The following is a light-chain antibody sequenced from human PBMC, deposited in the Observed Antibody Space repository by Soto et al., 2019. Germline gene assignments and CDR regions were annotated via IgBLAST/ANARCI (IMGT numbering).Light chain of an antibody. Sequence: IVLTQSPGTLSLSPGERATLSCRASQSVSLAIAWYQHKPGQAPRLLIFDASKRATGIPARFRGSGSGTDFTLSISSLEPEDFAVYYCQQRTDRPPWTFGQGTKVDNK. CDR2: DAS. V-gene: IGKV3-11*01. J-gene: IGKJ1*01. CDR1: QSVSLA. CDR3: QQRTDRPPWT.